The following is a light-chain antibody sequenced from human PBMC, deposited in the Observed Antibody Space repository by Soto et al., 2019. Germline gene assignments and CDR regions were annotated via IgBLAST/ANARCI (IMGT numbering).Light chain of an antibody. CDR3: QQYNNWPQFT. Sequence: DIVLTQSPATLSVSLGERVSLSCRASQIISSNLAWYQQKPGQIPRFLIYGASARAAGIPARFSGSGSGTEFTLTISSLQSEDFAVYYCQQYNNWPQFTFGPGIKVDV. V-gene: IGKV3-15*01. CDR1: QIISSN. CDR2: GAS. J-gene: IGKJ3*01.